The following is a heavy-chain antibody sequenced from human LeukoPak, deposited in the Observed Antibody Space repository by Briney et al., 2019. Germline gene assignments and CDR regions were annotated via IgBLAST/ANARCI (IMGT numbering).Heavy chain of an antibody. J-gene: IGHJ4*02. Sequence: GGSLRLSCTASEFTFSSYAMNWVRQAPGKGLEWVSAISGSGGSTYYADSVKGRFTVSRDNSRNTLCLQMNSLRVEDTAVYYCAKELRYSGSSDYWGQGTLVTVSS. CDR3: AKELRYSGSSDY. D-gene: IGHD6-6*01. CDR2: ISGSGGST. CDR1: EFTFSSYA. V-gene: IGHV3-23*01.